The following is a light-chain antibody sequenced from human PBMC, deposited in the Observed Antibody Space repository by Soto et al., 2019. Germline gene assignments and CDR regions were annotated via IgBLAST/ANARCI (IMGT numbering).Light chain of an antibody. V-gene: IGLV2-11*01. Sequence: SVLTQPASVSGSPGQSIAISCTGTRSDVGAYNYVSWYQQHPGKAPKLMIYDVTKRPSGVPDRFSGSKSANTASLTISGLQAEDEADYYCCSYAGSYTFVFGTGTKVTVL. CDR1: RSDVGAYNY. J-gene: IGLJ1*01. CDR2: DVT. CDR3: CSYAGSYTFV.